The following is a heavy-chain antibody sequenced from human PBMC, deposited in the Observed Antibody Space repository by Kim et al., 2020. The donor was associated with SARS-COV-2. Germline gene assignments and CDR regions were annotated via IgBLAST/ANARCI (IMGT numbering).Heavy chain of an antibody. CDR3: ARAAALDWYFDL. V-gene: IGHV3-33*01. J-gene: IGHJ2*01. Sequence: YADSVKGRFTISRDNSTNALYLQMNSLRAEDTAVYYCARAAALDWYFDLWGRGTLVTVSS.